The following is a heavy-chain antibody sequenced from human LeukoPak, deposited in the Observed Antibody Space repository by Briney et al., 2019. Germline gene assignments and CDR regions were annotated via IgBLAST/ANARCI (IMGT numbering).Heavy chain of an antibody. CDR1: GGTFGSSA. V-gene: IGHV1-69*13. Sequence: SVKVSCKASGGTFGSSAISWVRQAPGQGLEWMGGIIPIFSTADYAQKFQGRVTITADESTSTAYMELSSLRSEDTAVFYCARTPLRPAATTPRQLDYWGQGTLVTVSS. D-gene: IGHD5-12*01. J-gene: IGHJ4*02. CDR3: ARTPLRPAATTPRQLDY. CDR2: IIPIFSTA.